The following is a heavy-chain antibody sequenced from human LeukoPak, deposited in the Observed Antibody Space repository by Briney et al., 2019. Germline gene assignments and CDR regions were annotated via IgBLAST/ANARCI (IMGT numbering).Heavy chain of an antibody. V-gene: IGHV3-30*04. CDR1: GFTFSSYA. J-gene: IGHJ5*02. CDR3: ARGGGSGWYNWFDP. CDR2: ISYDGSNK. D-gene: IGHD6-19*01. Sequence: GGSLRLSCATSGFTFSSYAMHWVRRAPGKGLEWVAVISYDGSNKYYADSVKGRFTISRDNSKNTLYLQMNSLRAEDTAVYYCARGGGSGWYNWFDPWGQGTLVTVSS.